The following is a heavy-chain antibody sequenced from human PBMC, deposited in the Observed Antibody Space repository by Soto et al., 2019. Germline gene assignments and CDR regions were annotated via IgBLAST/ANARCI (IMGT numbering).Heavy chain of an antibody. Sequence: GGSLRLSCAASGFSFSGAGIHWVRQASGKGLEWVGRIRNKANNYATVYAAPLKGRFTISRDDSKNTAYLQVNSLQTEDTAVYYCTRRGATTNEGSDYWGQGTLVTVSS. CDR3: TRRGATTNEGSDY. V-gene: IGHV3-73*01. D-gene: IGHD1-1*01. J-gene: IGHJ4*02. CDR2: IRNKANNYAT. CDR1: GFSFSGAG.